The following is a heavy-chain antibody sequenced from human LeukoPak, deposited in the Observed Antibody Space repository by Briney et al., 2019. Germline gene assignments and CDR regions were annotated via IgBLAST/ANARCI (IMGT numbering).Heavy chain of an antibody. J-gene: IGHJ3*02. CDR1: GFTFSSYS. V-gene: IGHV3-21*01. CDR3: ARVYSGWGHRLAFDI. CDR2: ISSSSSYI. D-gene: IGHD6-19*01. Sequence: PGGSLRVSCAASGFTFSSYSMNWVRQAPGKGLEWVSSISSSSSYIYYGDSVKGRFTISRDNAKNSLDLQMNSLRAEDTAVYYCARVYSGWGHRLAFDIWGQGTMVTVSS.